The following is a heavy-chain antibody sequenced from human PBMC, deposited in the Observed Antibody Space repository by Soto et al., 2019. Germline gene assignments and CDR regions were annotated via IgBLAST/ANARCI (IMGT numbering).Heavy chain of an antibody. D-gene: IGHD4-4*01. J-gene: IGHJ6*02. CDR1: GFTLSGYS. CDR3: AGPNSNYVYWYYYGLDV. V-gene: IGHV3-74*03. Sequence: GGSLRLSCIASGFTLSGYSMHWVRQAPGKGLVWVSHINSDGTSTTYADSVKGPFTIFRDNAKNTLYLQMNSLRAEDSGVYYCAGPNSNYVYWYYYGLDVWGQGTTGTVSS. CDR2: INSDGTST.